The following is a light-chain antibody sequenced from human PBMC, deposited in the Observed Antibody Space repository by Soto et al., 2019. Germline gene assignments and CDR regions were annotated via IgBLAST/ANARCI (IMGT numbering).Light chain of an antibody. J-gene: IGKJ5*01. V-gene: IGKV1-13*02. CDR1: QVISSS. CDR3: QQFYAYPPIT. CDR2: DAS. Sequence: AIQLTQSPSSLSASIGDKVTITCRASQVISSSLVWFQQKPGKAPKLLIFDASSLQTGVPSRFSGSGSWTDFPLTITRLQHEDFATYFCQQFYAYPPITFGQGTRLESK.